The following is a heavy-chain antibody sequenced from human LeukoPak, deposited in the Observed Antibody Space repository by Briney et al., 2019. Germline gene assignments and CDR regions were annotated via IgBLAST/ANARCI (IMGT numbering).Heavy chain of an antibody. CDR1: GGSISSYY. J-gene: IGHJ6*02. CDR2: IYTSGST. V-gene: IGHV4-4*07. Sequence: PSETLSLTCTVSGGSISSYYWSWIRQPAGKGLEWIGRIYTSGSTNYNPSLKSRVTMSVDTSKSQFSLKLSSVTAADTAVYYCARDIPYYYYYGMDVWGQGTTVTVSS. CDR3: ARDIPYYYYYGMDV.